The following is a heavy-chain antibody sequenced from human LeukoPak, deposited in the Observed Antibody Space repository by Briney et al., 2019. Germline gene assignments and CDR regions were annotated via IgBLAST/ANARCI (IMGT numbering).Heavy chain of an antibody. V-gene: IGHV3-23*01. Sequence: GGSLRLSCAASGFTFSSSAMSWVRQVPGKGLEWVSGISSSGGSTNYADSVRGRFTISRDNSKNTLYVQMNSLRDEDTALYYCAKGQRWESPHYLDSWGQGTLVTVSS. J-gene: IGHJ4*02. D-gene: IGHD1-26*01. CDR1: GFTFSSSA. CDR3: AKGQRWESPHYLDS. CDR2: ISSSGGST.